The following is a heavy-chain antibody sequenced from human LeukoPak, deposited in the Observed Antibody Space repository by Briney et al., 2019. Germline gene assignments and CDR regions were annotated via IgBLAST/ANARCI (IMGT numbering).Heavy chain of an antibody. CDR2: VSATGYTT. CDR3: ANLARITTGAFDI. J-gene: IGHJ3*02. V-gene: IGHV3-23*01. CDR1: GFTFSSYG. Sequence: HPGGSLRLSCVASGFTFSSYGMSWVRQAPGKGLEWVSYVSATGYTTSYADSVKGRFTISRDNAKNTVFLQMNSLRAEDTAVYYCANLARITTGAFDIWGQGTMVTVSS. D-gene: IGHD5-24*01.